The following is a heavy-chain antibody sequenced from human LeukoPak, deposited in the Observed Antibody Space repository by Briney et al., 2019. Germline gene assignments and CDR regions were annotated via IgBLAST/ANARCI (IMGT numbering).Heavy chain of an antibody. D-gene: IGHD3-10*01. Sequence: AGGPLRLSCAASGFTLSTYDMHWVRQPTGEGLEWVSIIYRAGDTYYPGSVKGRFTISRDNAKNSLYLQMNSLRAEDTAVYYCAREMSGSNDALGIWGQGTMVTVSS. CDR3: AREMSGSNDALGI. CDR1: GFTLSTYD. J-gene: IGHJ3*02. V-gene: IGHV3-13*01. CDR2: IYRAGDT.